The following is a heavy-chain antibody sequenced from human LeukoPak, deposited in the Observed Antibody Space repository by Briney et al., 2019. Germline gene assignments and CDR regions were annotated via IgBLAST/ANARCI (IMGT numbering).Heavy chain of an antibody. V-gene: IGHV1-24*01. J-gene: IGHJ4*02. D-gene: IGHD3-10*01. CDR3: ARGLWFGDRESY. Sequence: ASVKVSCKVSGYTLTELSMNWVRQAPGKGLEWMGGFDPEDRKTIFAQRFQGRVTLTKDTSTGTAYMELSSLRSEDTAVYYCARGLWFGDRESYWGQGTLVTVSS. CDR1: GYTLTELS. CDR2: FDPEDRKT.